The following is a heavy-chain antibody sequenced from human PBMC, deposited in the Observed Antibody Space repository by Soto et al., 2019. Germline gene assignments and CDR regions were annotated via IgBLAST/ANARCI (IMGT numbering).Heavy chain of an antibody. Sequence: QVQLQESGPGLVKPSQTLSLTCTVSGGSISSGGYYWSWIRQHPGKGLEWIGYIYYSGSTYYNPSLKSRVTISVDTSKNQFSQKLSSVTAADTAVYYCARGLPLSGFIVDMVVAARPYFDYWGQGTLVTVSS. D-gene: IGHD2-15*01. V-gene: IGHV4-31*03. J-gene: IGHJ4*02. CDR1: GGSISSGGYY. CDR3: ARGLPLSGFIVDMVVAARPYFDY. CDR2: IYYSGST.